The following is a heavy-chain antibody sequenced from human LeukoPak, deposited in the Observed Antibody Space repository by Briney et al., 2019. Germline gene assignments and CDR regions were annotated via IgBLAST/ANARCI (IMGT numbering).Heavy chain of an antibody. CDR3: ARGVTSSFDY. J-gene: IGHJ4*02. Sequence: SVTLSLTCTVSGGSISSGSYYWVWIRQPPGNGLEWIGSIYYSGSPYYNLSLKSRVTISVDTSKNQFSLKVNSVTAADTAVYYCARGVTSSFDYWGQGTLVTVSS. CDR2: IYYSGSP. CDR1: GGSISSGSYY. D-gene: IGHD2-2*01. V-gene: IGHV4-39*07.